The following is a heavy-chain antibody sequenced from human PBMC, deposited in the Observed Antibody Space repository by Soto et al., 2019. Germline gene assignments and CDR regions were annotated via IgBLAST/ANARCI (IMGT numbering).Heavy chain of an antibody. CDR2: ISYDGSNK. J-gene: IGHJ5*02. CDR3: ARDRGASKGFDP. CDR1: GFTFSSYA. D-gene: IGHD3-10*01. Sequence: SLSLSCAASGFTFSSYAMHWVRQAPGKGLEWVAVISYDGSNKYYADSVKGRFTISRDNSKNTLYLQMNSLRAEDTAVYYCARDRGASKGFDPWGQGTLVTVSS. V-gene: IGHV3-30-3*01.